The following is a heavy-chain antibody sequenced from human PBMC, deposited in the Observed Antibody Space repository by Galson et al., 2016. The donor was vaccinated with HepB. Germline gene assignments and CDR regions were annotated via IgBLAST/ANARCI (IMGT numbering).Heavy chain of an antibody. V-gene: IGHV4-30-2*01. J-gene: IGHJ6*02. Sequence: TLSLTCAVSGGSMSSGGYSWNWIRQPPGKGLEWIGYIYHSGSTYYNPSLKSRVIISFDMSKDQFSLQVSSVTAADTAVYYCARAVRGYGMDVWGQGTTVTVSS. CDR3: ARAVRGYGMDV. CDR2: IYHSGST. D-gene: IGHD3-10*01. CDR1: GGSMSSGGYS.